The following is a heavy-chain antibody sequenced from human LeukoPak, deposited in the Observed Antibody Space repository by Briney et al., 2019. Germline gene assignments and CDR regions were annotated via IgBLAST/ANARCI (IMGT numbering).Heavy chain of an antibody. J-gene: IGHJ4*02. CDR1: GFTFSSYG. CDR2: ISSSSSYI. Sequence: GGSLRLSCAASGFTFSSYGMNWVRQAPGKGLEWVSSISSSSSYIYYADSVKGRFTISRDNAKNSLYLQMNSLRAEDTAVYYRARDDVYCSGGSCYYFDYWGQGTLVTVSS. D-gene: IGHD2-15*01. V-gene: IGHV3-21*01. CDR3: ARDDVYCSGGSCYYFDY.